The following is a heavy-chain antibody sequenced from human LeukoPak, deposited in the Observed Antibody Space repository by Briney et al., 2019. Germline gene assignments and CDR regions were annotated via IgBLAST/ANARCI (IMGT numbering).Heavy chain of an antibody. Sequence: GEPLKISCQGSGYRFTSYWIGWVRTVPGKGLEWMGIIYPGDSDTRYSPSFQGQVTISADKSISTAYLQWSSLKASDTAMYYCARLNAGNEYYFDYWGQGTLVTVSS. CDR3: ARLNAGNEYYFDY. V-gene: IGHV5-51*01. D-gene: IGHD1-1*01. CDR1: GYRFTSYW. J-gene: IGHJ4*02. CDR2: IYPGDSDT.